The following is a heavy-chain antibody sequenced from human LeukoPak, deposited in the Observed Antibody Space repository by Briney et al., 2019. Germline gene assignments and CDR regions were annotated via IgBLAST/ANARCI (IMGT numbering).Heavy chain of an antibody. CDR2: ISWNSGSI. D-gene: IGHD5-18*01. Sequence: PGGSLRLSCAASGFTFDDYAMHWVRQAPGKGLEWVSGISWNSGSIGYADSVKGRFTISRDNSKNTLYLQMNSLRAEDTAVYYCAKILDTAMVRYRGLYYWGQGTLVTVSS. CDR1: GFTFDDYA. CDR3: AKILDTAMVRYRGLYY. J-gene: IGHJ4*02. V-gene: IGHV3-9*01.